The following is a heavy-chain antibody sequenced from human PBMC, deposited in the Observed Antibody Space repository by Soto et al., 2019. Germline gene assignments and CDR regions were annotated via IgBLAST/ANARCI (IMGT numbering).Heavy chain of an antibody. CDR1: GFTFSNFG. CDR3: AKGLITVAGEGY. CDR2: ISNDGINK. J-gene: IGHJ4*02. D-gene: IGHD6-19*01. V-gene: IGHV3-30*18. Sequence: QVQLVESGGGVVQPGRSLRLSCAASGFTFSNFGMHWVRQAPGKGLEWVADISNDGINKHYADSVKGRFTISRDNSKNTLYLQMNSLRAEDTAVYYCAKGLITVAGEGYWGQGTLVTVSS.